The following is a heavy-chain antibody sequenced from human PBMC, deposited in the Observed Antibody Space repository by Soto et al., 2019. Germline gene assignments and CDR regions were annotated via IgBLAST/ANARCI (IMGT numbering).Heavy chain of an antibody. J-gene: IGHJ4*02. CDR1: GFTFSGYG. V-gene: IGHV3-33*01. D-gene: IGHD1-26*01. CDR3: ARDGVGATTFFGYFDY. Sequence: QVQLVESGGGVVQPGRSLRLSCAASGFTFSGYGMHWVRQAPGKGLEWVAITRHDGSNTYYADSVRGRFTISRDNSKKTLDLQMDSLRAGDTAVYYCARDGVGATTFFGYFDYWGQGTLVTVSS. CDR2: TRHDGSNT.